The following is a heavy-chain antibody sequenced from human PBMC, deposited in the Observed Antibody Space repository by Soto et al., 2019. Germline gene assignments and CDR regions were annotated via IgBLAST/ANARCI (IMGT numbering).Heavy chain of an antibody. V-gene: IGHV4-59*01. J-gene: IGHJ6*03. D-gene: IGHD6-19*01. CDR2: IYYSGST. CDR3: ASARSSGWDQSYYMDV. Sequence: SETLSLTCTVSGGPISTYYWSWIRQPPGKGLEWIGYIYYSGSTSYNPSLKSRVTISVDTSKNQFSLKLRSVTAADTAVYYCASARSSGWDQSYYMDVWDPGTMVTVSS. CDR1: GGPISTYY.